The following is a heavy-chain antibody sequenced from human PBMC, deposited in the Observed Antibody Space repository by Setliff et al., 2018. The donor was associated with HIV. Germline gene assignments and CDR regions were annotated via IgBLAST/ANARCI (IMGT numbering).Heavy chain of an antibody. Sequence: GGSLRLSCAASGFTFSTYNMHWARQTPGKGLEWVSYITSSGSATYYADSMKGRFTISRDNAKNSLYLQMNSLRAEGTAVYYCASYTNYGSGSYYNDPFDYWGQGTLVTVSS. V-gene: IGHV3-48*01. D-gene: IGHD3-10*01. CDR3: ASYTNYGSGSYYNDPFDY. CDR1: GFTFSTYN. J-gene: IGHJ4*02. CDR2: ITSSGSAT.